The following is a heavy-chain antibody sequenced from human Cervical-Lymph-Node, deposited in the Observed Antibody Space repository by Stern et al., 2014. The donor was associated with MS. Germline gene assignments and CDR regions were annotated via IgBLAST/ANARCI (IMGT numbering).Heavy chain of an antibody. V-gene: IGHV1-58*01. CDR3: AADQDYGDYGDLFDY. CDR1: GFTFTSSA. J-gene: IGHJ4*02. Sequence: QLVESGPEVKKPGTSVKVSCKASGFTFTSSAVQWVRQARGHRLEWIGWIGVGSGNTNYAQKFQERVTITRDMSTSTAYMELSSLRSEDTAVYYCAADQDYGDYGDLFDYWGQGTLVTVSS. D-gene: IGHD4-17*01. CDR2: IGVGSGNT.